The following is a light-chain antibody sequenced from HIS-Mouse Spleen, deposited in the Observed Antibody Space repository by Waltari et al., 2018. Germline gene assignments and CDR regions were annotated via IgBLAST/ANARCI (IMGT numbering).Light chain of an antibody. CDR3: YSTDSSGNHRV. V-gene: IGLV3-10*01. CDR2: EDS. Sequence: SYELTQPPSVSVSPGQTARITCSGYAFPNKYAYLYQQKSGQAPVLVNYEDSKRPSGSPERFSGSSSGTMATLTISGAQVEDEADYYCYSTDSSGNHRVFGGGTKLTVL. J-gene: IGLJ2*01. CDR1: AFPNKY.